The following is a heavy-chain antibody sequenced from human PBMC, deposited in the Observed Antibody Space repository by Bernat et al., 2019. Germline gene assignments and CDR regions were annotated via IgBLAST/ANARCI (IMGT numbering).Heavy chain of an antibody. D-gene: IGHD6-19*01. CDR3: ASSGWYDY. Sequence: LVESGGGVVQPGRSLRLSCAASGFTFSSYGMHWVRQAPGKGLEWVAVISYDGSNKYYADSVKGRFTISRDNSKNTLYLQMNSLRAEDTAVYYCASSGWYDYWGQGTLVTVSS. CDR1: GFTFSSYG. J-gene: IGHJ4*02. V-gene: IGHV3-30*03. CDR2: ISYDGSNK.